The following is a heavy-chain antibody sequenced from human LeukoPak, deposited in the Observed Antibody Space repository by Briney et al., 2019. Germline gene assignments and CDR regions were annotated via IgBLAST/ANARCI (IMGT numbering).Heavy chain of an antibody. D-gene: IGHD3-22*01. CDR2: IYYSGST. CDR3: ARDRRTSGSDFGMDV. Sequence: GSLRLSCAASGFTFSTYSMNWVRQAPGKGLEWIGTIYYSGSTYYNPSLKSRVTISVDTSKNQFSLKLSSVTAADTAFYFCARDRRTSGSDFGMDVWGQGTTVTVSS. V-gene: IGHV4-39*07. J-gene: IGHJ6*02. CDR1: GFTFSTYS.